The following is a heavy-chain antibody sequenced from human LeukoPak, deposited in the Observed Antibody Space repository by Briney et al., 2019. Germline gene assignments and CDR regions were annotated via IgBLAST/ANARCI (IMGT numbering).Heavy chain of an antibody. V-gene: IGHV3-21*01. CDR2: ISSSSSYI. CDR1: GFTFSSYS. CDR3: SRDGTIVGATSLFDY. J-gene: IGHJ4*02. D-gene: IGHD1-26*01. Sequence: PGGSLRLSCAASGFTFSSYSMNWVRQAPGKGLEWVSSISSSSSYIYYADSVKGRFTISRDNAKNSLYLQMNSLRAEDTAVYYCSRDGTIVGATSLFDYWGQGTLVTVSS.